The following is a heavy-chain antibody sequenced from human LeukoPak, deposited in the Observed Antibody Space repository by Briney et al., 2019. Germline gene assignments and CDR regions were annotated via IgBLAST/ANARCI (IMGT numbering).Heavy chain of an antibody. CDR3: ARDDMRSGTYWKNDAFDM. J-gene: IGHJ3*02. D-gene: IGHD3-10*01. V-gene: IGHV3-11*04. CDR1: GFTFSDYY. Sequence: GGSLRLSCAASGFTFSDYYMSWIRQAPGKGLEWVSYISSSGSTIHYADSVKGRFTISRDNAKNSLYLQMNSLRAEDTAVYYCARDDMRSGTYWKNDAFDMWGQGTKVIVSS. CDR2: ISSSGSTI.